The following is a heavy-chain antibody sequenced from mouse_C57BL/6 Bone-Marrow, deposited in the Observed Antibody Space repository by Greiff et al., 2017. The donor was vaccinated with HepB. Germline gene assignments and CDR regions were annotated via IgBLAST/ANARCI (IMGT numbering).Heavy chain of an antibody. D-gene: IGHD2-4*01. V-gene: IGHV10-1*01. J-gene: IGHJ3*01. CDR1: GFSFNTYS. CDR3: VGDYDRAWFAY. Sequence: EVKLEESGGGLVQPKGSLKLSCAASGFSFNTYSMNWVRQAPGKGLEWVARIRSKSNNYATYYADSEKDRFTISRDDSESMLYLQMNNLKTEDAAMYYCVGDYDRAWFAYWGQGTLVTVSA. CDR2: IRSKSNNYAT.